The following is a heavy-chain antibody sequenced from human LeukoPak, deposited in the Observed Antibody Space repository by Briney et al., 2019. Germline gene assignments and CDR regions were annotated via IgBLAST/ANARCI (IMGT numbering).Heavy chain of an antibody. V-gene: IGHV1-46*01. CDR3: ARQRGGQYEDGFDI. Sequence: GASVKVSCKASGYTFTSYYMHWVRQAPGQGLEWMGIINPSGGTTIYAQRFQGRVTMTRDTSTSTVYMELSSLRYVDTAVYYCARQRGGQYEDGFDIWGQRTMVTVSS. D-gene: IGHD2-8*01. CDR2: INPSGGTT. J-gene: IGHJ3*02. CDR1: GYTFTSYY.